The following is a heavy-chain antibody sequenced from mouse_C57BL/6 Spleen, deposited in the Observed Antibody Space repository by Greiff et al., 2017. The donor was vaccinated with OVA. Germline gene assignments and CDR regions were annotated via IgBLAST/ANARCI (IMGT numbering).Heavy chain of an antibody. CDR1: GYAFSSSW. CDR3: ARNGNYLYYAMDY. CDR2: IYPGDGDT. V-gene: IGHV1-82*01. J-gene: IGHJ4*01. D-gene: IGHD2-1*01. Sequence: QVQLQQSGPELVKPGASVKISCKASGYAFSSSWMNWVKQRPGKGLEWIGRIYPGDGDTNYNGKFKGKATLTADKSSSTAYMQLSSLTSEDSAVYFCARNGNYLYYAMDYWGQGTSVTVSS.